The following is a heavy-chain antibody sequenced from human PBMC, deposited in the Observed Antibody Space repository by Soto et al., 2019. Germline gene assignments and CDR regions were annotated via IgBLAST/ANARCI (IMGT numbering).Heavy chain of an antibody. Sequence: EVQVVESGGDLVQPGGSLRLSCAASGFSVPDNYMNWVRQAPGKGLEWVSIIDIGGNTYYADSVKDRFTISRDNSRNTLYLHMASLRAEVTAVYYCARGRGSTGYLGREHYFDYWGQGTLVTVSP. CDR1: GFSVPDNY. CDR2: IDIGGNT. D-gene: IGHD2-2*01. V-gene: IGHV3-66*01. J-gene: IGHJ4*02. CDR3: ARGRGSTGYLGREHYFDY.